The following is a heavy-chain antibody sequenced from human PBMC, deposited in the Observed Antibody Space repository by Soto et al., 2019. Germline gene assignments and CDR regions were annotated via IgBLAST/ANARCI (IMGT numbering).Heavy chain of an antibody. CDR3: ARGDYNPYYFDY. V-gene: IGHV4-59*01. CDR1: GGSISSYY. Sequence: PSETLSLTCTVSGGSISSYYWSFIRQPPGKGLEWIGYIYYSGSTNYNPSLKSRVTISVDTSKNQFSLKLSSVTAADTAVYYCARGDYNPYYFDYWGQGTLVTVSS. CDR2: IYYSGST. J-gene: IGHJ4*02. D-gene: IGHD4-4*01.